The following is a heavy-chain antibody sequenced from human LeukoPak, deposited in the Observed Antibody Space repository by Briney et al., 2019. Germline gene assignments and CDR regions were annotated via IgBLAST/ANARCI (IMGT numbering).Heavy chain of an antibody. CDR2: ISSSSSYI. Sequence: GGSLRLSCAASGFTFSSYSMNWVRQVPGKGLEWVSSISSSSSYIYYADSVKGRFTISRDNAKNSLYLQMNSLRAEDTAVYYCARGVTAMVAAFDYWGQGTLVTVSS. J-gene: IGHJ4*02. D-gene: IGHD5-18*01. CDR1: GFTFSSYS. V-gene: IGHV3-21*01. CDR3: ARGVTAMVAAFDY.